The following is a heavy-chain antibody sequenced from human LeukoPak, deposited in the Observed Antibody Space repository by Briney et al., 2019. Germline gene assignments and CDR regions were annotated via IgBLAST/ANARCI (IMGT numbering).Heavy chain of an antibody. CDR3: ARDPGATTPDFDY. J-gene: IGHJ4*02. CDR1: GYTFTGYY. Sequence: ASVKVSCKASGYTFTGYYMHWVRQAPGQGLEWMGWINPNSGGTNYAQKFQGRVTMTRDTSISTAYMELSRLRSDDTAVYYCARDPGATTPDFDYWGQGTLVTVPS. CDR2: INPNSGGT. V-gene: IGHV1-2*02. D-gene: IGHD1-26*01.